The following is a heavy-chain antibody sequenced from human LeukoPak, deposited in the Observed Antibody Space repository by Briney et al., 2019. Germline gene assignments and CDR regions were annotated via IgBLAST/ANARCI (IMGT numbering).Heavy chain of an antibody. CDR2: INTDGSST. J-gene: IGHJ4*02. CDR3: ARGDGDYVFDY. Sequence: SGGSLRLSCAASGFTFSSYWMHWVRQAPGKGLVWVSRINTDGSSTSYADSVKGRFTISRDNSKNTLYLQMNSLRAEDTAVYYCARGDGDYVFDYWGQGTLVTVSS. V-gene: IGHV3-74*01. D-gene: IGHD4-17*01. CDR1: GFTFSSYW.